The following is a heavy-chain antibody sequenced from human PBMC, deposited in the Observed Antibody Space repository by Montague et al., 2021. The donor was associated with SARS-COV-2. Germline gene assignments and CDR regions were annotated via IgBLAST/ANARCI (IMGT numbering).Heavy chain of an antibody. V-gene: IGHV4-39*07. J-gene: IGHJ3*02. CDR1: GGSITDRTYY. CDR3: ARAMIVVTRDI. D-gene: IGHD3-22*01. CDR2: VNYSGTT. Sequence: SETLSLTCSVSGGSITDRTYYWGCIRQSPGKGLEWIGAVNYSGTTYYNPSLKSRVTISLDTAKNQFSLKLSSVTAADTAVYYCARAMIVVTRDIWGRGTKVIVST.